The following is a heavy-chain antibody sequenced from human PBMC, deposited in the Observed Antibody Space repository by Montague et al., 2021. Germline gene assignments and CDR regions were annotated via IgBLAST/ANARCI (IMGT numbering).Heavy chain of an antibody. Sequence: SLRLSCAASGFTFSTSWMGWVRQAPGKGLEWVAHIRDDGGATYHVDSVKGRFTISRDNAKNSLYLQMSSLRAEDTAVYYCARYTYYYCDYWGQGTLVTVSS. V-gene: IGHV3-7*05. CDR1: GFTFSTSW. CDR3: ARYTYYYCDY. D-gene: IGHD1-26*01. J-gene: IGHJ4*02. CDR2: IRDDGGAT.